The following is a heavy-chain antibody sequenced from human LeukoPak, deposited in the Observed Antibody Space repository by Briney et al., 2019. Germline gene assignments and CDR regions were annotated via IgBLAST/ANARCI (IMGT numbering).Heavy chain of an antibody. CDR3: ATSGLLSSRVDAFDI. Sequence: ASVKVSCKASGYTFTGYYMHWVRQAPGQGLEWMGWINPNSGGTNYAQKFQGRVTMTEDTSTDTAYMELSSLRSEDTAVYYCATSGLLSSRVDAFDIWGQGTMVTVSS. CDR2: INPNSGGT. D-gene: IGHD2-15*01. V-gene: IGHV1-2*02. J-gene: IGHJ3*02. CDR1: GYTFTGYY.